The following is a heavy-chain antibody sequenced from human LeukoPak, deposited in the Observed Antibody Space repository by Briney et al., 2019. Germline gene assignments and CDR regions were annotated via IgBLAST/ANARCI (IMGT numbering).Heavy chain of an antibody. CDR1: GGSISSSSYY. CDR2: IYYSGST. CDR3: ASDPSSYYDFWSGYFTGGAHYFDY. V-gene: IGHV4-39*01. D-gene: IGHD3-3*01. Sequence: SETLSLTCTVSGGSISSSSYYWGWIRRPPGKGLEWIGSIYYSGSTYYNPSLKSRVTISVDTSKNQFSLKLSSVTAADTAVYYCASDPSSYYDFWSGYFTGGAHYFDYWGQGTLVTVSS. J-gene: IGHJ4*02.